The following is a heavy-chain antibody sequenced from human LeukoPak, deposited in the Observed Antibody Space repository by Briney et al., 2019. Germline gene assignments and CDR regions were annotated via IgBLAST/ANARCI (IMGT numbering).Heavy chain of an antibody. CDR3: ARRMATVTDAFDI. J-gene: IGHJ3*02. CDR1: GDSLTSNF. V-gene: IGHV4-59*08. CDR2: VFHSGTT. Sequence: SETLSLTCNVSGDSLTSNFWSWIRQTPGKGLEWIGYVFHSGTTNYSPSLKSRVTISLDTSKKQIYLRLASVTAADTALYYCARRMATVTDAFDIWGRGTLGSVSS. D-gene: IGHD5-24*01.